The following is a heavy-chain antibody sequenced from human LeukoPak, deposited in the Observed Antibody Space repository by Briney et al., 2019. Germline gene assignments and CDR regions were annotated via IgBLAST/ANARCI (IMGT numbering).Heavy chain of an antibody. D-gene: IGHD2-15*01. CDR2: INPSGGST. CDR1: GYTFTGYY. Sequence: ASVKVSCKASGYTFTGYYMHWVRQAPGQGLEWMGIINPSGGSTSYAQKLQGRVTMTRDMSTSTVYMELSSLGSEDTAVYYCASSSVVAPDTTDYWGQGTLVTVSS. V-gene: IGHV1-46*01. CDR3: ASSSVVAPDTTDY. J-gene: IGHJ4*02.